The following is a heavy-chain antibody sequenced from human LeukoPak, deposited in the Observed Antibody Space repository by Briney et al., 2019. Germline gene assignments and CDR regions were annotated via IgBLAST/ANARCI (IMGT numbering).Heavy chain of an antibody. CDR3: ARGRDGYNLGFDH. D-gene: IGHD5-24*01. Sequence: NTSETLSLTCTVSGGSISGYFWSWIRQPPEKGLEWIAYICYSGSTDYSPSLKSRVTISVDTSKNQFSLKLSSVTAADTAVYYCARGRDGYNLGFDHWGQGTLVTVSS. V-gene: IGHV4-59*01. CDR1: GGSISGYF. J-gene: IGHJ4*02. CDR2: ICYSGST.